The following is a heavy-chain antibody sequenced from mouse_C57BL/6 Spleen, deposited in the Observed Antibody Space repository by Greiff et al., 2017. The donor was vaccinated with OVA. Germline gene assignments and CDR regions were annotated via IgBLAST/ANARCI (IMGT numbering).Heavy chain of an antibody. CDR2: INPSNGGT. CDR1: GYTFTSYW. V-gene: IGHV1-53*01. J-gene: IGHJ3*01. CDR3: ARWGSNYLAWFAY. D-gene: IGHD2-5*01. Sequence: VQLQQPGTELVKPGASVKLSCKASGYTFTSYWMHWVKQRPGQGLEWIGNINPSNGGTNYNEKFKSKATLTVDKSSSTAYMQLSSLTSEDSAVYYCARWGSNYLAWFAYWGQGTLVTVSA.